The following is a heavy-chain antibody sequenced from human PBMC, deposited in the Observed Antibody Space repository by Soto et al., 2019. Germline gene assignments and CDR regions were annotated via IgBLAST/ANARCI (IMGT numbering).Heavy chain of an antibody. Sequence: QVQLVQSGAEVKKPGASVKVSCKASGYTFTSYGISWVRQAPGQGLEWMGWISAYNGNTNYAQKLQGRVTMTTDTSTSTGYMELRSLRSDDTAVYYCAREVVLVPAAIRTATSWNDYFDYWGQGTLVTVSS. CDR1: GYTFTSYG. CDR3: AREVVLVPAAIRTATSWNDYFDY. D-gene: IGHD2-2*01. J-gene: IGHJ4*02. V-gene: IGHV1-18*01. CDR2: ISAYNGNT.